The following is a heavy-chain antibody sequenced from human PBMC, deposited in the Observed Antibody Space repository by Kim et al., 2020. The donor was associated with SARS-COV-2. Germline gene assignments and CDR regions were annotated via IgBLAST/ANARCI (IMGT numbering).Heavy chain of an antibody. J-gene: IGHJ3*02. Sequence: GGSLRLSCAASGFTFSSYSMNWVRQAPGKGLEWVSSISSSSSYIYYADSVKGRFTISRDNAKNSLYLQMNSLRAEDTAVYYCARDLGIAAAGYRDAFDIWGQGTMVTVSS. CDR2: ISSSSSYI. V-gene: IGHV3-21*01. CDR1: GFTFSSYS. D-gene: IGHD6-13*01. CDR3: ARDLGIAAAGYRDAFDI.